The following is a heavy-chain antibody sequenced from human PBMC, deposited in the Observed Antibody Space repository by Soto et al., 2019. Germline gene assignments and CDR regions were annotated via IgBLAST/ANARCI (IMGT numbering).Heavy chain of an antibody. Sequence: QVQLVESGGGVVQPGRSLRLSCAASGFTFSSYGMHWVRQAPGKGLEWVAVISYDGSNKYYADSVKGRFTISRDNSKNTLYLQMNSLRAEDTAVYYCAKDVWRIGXXXLHGGGMDVWGQGTTVTVSS. CDR3: AKDVWRIGXXXLHGGGMDV. D-gene: IGHD1-26*01. V-gene: IGHV3-30*18. J-gene: IGHJ6*02. CDR2: ISYDGSNK. CDR1: GFTFSSYG.